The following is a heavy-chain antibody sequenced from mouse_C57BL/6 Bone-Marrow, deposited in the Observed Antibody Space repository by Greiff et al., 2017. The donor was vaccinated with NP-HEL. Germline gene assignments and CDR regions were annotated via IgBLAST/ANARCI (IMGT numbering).Heavy chain of an antibody. J-gene: IGHJ4*01. CDR3: ARGAGYGAMDY. CDR2: INYDGSST. V-gene: IGHV5-16*01. CDR1: GFTFSDYY. Sequence: EVKLVESEGGLVQPGSSMKLSCTASGFTFSDYYMAWVRQVPEKGLEWVANINYDGSSTYYLDSLKSRFIISRDNAKNILYLQMSSLKSEDTATYYCARGAGYGAMDYWGQGTSVTVSS. D-gene: IGHD1-2*01.